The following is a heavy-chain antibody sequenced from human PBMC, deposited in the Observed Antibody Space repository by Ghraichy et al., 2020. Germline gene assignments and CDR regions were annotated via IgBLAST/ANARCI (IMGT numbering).Heavy chain of an antibody. CDR3: ATQCDVLRFLEPPGGCSYYYGMDV. J-gene: IGHJ6*02. D-gene: IGHD3-3*01. Sequence: ASVKVSCKVSGYTLTELSMHWVRQAPGKGLEWMGGFDPEDGETIYAQKFQGRVTMTEDTSTDTAYMELSSLRSEDTAVYYCATQCDVLRFLEPPGGCSYYYGMDVWGQGTTVTVSS. V-gene: IGHV1-24*01. CDR2: FDPEDGET. CDR1: GYTLTELS.